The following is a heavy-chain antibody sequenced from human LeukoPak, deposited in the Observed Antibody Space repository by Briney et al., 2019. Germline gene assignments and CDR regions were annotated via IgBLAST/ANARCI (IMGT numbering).Heavy chain of an antibody. CDR3: AKGGGTSPIGGYYYYYYYMDV. J-gene: IGHJ6*03. V-gene: IGHV3-33*06. CDR1: GFTFSSYG. Sequence: GRSLRLSCAASGFTFSSYGMHWVRQAPGKGLEWVAVIWYDGSNKYYADSVKGRFTISRDNSKNTLYLQMNSLRAKDTAVYYCAKGGGTSPIGGYYYYYYYMDVWGKGTTVTVSS. D-gene: IGHD2-2*01. CDR2: IWYDGSNK.